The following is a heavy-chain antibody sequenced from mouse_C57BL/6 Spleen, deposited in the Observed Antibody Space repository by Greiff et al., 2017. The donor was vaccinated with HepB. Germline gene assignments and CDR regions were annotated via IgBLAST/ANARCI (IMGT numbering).Heavy chain of an antibody. Sequence: VQLQQSVAELVRPGASVKLSCTASGFNIKNTYMHWVKQRPEQGLEWIGRIDPANGNTKYAPKFQGKATITADTSSNTAYLQLSSLTSEDTAIYYCAEWTITTVVGDYAMDYWGQGTSVTVSS. CDR2: IDPANGNT. V-gene: IGHV14-3*01. CDR3: AEWTITTVVGDYAMDY. CDR1: GFNIKNTY. D-gene: IGHD1-1*01. J-gene: IGHJ4*01.